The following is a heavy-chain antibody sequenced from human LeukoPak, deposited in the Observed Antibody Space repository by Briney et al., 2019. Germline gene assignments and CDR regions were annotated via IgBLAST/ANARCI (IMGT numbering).Heavy chain of an antibody. CDR3: ARAGYDILTGYSDYYYYYYYMDV. D-gene: IGHD3-9*01. Sequence: ASVKVSCKASGYTFTSYYMHWVRQAPGQGLEWMGIINPSGGSTSYAQKFQGRVTMTRDTSISTAYMELSRLRSDDTAVYYCARAGYDILTGYSDYYYYYYYMDVWGKGTTVTISS. J-gene: IGHJ6*03. CDR1: GYTFTSYY. CDR2: INPSGGST. V-gene: IGHV1-46*01.